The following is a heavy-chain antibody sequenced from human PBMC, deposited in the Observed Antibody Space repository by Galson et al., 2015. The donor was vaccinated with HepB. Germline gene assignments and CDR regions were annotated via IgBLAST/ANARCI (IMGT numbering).Heavy chain of an antibody. CDR1: EFTFSDYG. Sequence: SLRLSCAAPEFTFSDYGMHWVRQAPGKGLEWVALIWKDGTNKYYADSVKGRFTISRDNSENTLYLQMNSLRAEDSAVYYCVREVRNGWYYFDYWGPGAQVTVSS. CDR2: IWKDGTNK. V-gene: IGHV3-33*01. CDR3: VREVRNGWYYFDY. D-gene: IGHD6-19*01. J-gene: IGHJ4*02.